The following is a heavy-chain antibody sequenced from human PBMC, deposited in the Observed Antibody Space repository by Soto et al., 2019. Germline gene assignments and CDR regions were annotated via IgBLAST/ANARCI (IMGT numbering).Heavy chain of an antibody. J-gene: IGHJ5*01. Sequence: QVQLVQSGAEVKTPGASVKVSCKASGYTFATYDMNWVRQAPGQGLEWMGWMNPNSGNTGYAQKLQGRLTMTRDTALSVAHMELSSLRNEDTAVYYCARSDGYNFNGLDSWGQGTLVTVSA. CDR2: MNPNSGNT. CDR1: GYTFATYD. CDR3: ARSDGYNFNGLDS. V-gene: IGHV1-8*01. D-gene: IGHD2-21*01.